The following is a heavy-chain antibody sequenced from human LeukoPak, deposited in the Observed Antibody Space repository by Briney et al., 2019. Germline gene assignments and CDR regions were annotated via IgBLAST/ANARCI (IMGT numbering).Heavy chain of an antibody. CDR1: GYTLTELS. D-gene: IGHD3-22*01. Sequence: GASVKVPCTVSGYTLTELSMHWVRQAPGKGLEWMGGFDPEDGETIYAQKFQGRVTMTEDTSTDTAYMELSSLRSEDTAVYYCATKGTYCYDSSGYYSDYWGQGTLVTVSS. CDR3: ATKGTYCYDSSGYYSDY. V-gene: IGHV1-24*01. CDR2: FDPEDGET. J-gene: IGHJ4*02.